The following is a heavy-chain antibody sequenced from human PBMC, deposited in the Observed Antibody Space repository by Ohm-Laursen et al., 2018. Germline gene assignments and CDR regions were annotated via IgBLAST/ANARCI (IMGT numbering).Heavy chain of an antibody. CDR1: GFTFSSYS. D-gene: IGHD3-10*01. V-gene: IGHV3-21*01. CDR3: ARDKRLTMVRGVHYDAFDI. CDR2: ISSSSSYI. J-gene: IGHJ3*02. Sequence: GSLRLSCSASGFTFSSYSMNWVRQAPGKGLEWVSSISSSSSYIYYADSVKGRFTISRDNAKNSLYLQMNSLRAEDTAVYYCARDKRLTMVRGVHYDAFDIWGQGTMVTVSS.